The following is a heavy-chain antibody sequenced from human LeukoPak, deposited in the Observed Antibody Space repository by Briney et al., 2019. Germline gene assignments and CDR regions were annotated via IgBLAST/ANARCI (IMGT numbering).Heavy chain of an antibody. CDR1: GGSISSYY. CDR2: IYTSGST. V-gene: IGHV4-4*09. J-gene: IGHJ5*02. D-gene: IGHD6-6*01. CDR3: ARVIAARDNWFDP. Sequence: SETLSLTCTVSGGSISSYYWSWIRQPPGKGLEWIGYIYTSGSTNYNPSLKSRVTISVDTSKNQFSLKLSSVTAADTAVYYCARVIAARDNWFDPWGQGTLVTVSS.